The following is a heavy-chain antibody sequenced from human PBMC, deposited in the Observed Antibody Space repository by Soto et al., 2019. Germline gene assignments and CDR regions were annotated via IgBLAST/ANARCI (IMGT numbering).Heavy chain of an antibody. D-gene: IGHD6-6*01. CDR3: ARVIAARSLSYYYYGMDV. CDR2: INPNSGGT. J-gene: IGHJ6*02. V-gene: IGHV1-2*02. CDR1: GYTFTGYY. Sequence: ASVKVSCKASGYTFTGYYMHWVRQAPGQGLEWMGWINPNSGGTNYAQKFQGRVTMTRDTSISTAYMELSRLRSDDTAVYYCARVIAARSLSYYYYGMDVWGQGTTVTVSS.